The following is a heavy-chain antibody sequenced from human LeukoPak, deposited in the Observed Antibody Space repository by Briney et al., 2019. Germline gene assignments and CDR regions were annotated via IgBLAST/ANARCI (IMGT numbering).Heavy chain of an antibody. D-gene: IGHD4-11*01. Sequence: GGSLRLSCAASGFTFSNFWMHWVRQAPGKGLVWVALIYGDGSFTRYADSVRGRFTISTDNSRNTVFLQMNSLRADDTALYYCARSVPDYTRFDYWGQGALVTVSS. CDR1: GFTFSNFW. J-gene: IGHJ4*02. CDR2: IYGDGSFT. V-gene: IGHV3-74*01. CDR3: ARSVPDYTRFDY.